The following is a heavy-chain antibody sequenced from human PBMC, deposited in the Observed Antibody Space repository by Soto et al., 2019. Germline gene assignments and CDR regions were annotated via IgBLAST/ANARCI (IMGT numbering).Heavy chain of an antibody. Sequence: QVQLQQWGAGLLKPSETLSLTCAVYGGSFSGYYWSWIRQPPGKGLEWLGEINHSGSTNYNPSHKSRVTISVDTSKNQFSLKLSSVTAADTAVYYCARGASSGPPKDAFDIWGQGTMVTVSS. CDR2: INHSGST. D-gene: IGHD6-19*01. V-gene: IGHV4-34*01. CDR1: GGSFSGYY. CDR3: ARGASSGPPKDAFDI. J-gene: IGHJ3*02.